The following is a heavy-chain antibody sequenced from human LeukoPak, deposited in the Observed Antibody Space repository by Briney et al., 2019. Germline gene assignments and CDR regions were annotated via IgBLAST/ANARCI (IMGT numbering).Heavy chain of an antibody. CDR1: GFTFSDYY. V-gene: IGHV3-11*01. CDR3: ARSTLYCSSTSCYTPGYFDL. D-gene: IGHD2-2*02. J-gene: IGHJ2*01. CDR2: ISSSGSTI. Sequence: PGGSLRLSCAASGFTFSDYYMSWIRQAPGKGLEWVSYISSSGSTIYYADSVKGRFTISRDNAKNSMYLQMDSLRAEDTAVYYCARSTLYCSSTSCYTPGYFDLWGRGTLVTVSS.